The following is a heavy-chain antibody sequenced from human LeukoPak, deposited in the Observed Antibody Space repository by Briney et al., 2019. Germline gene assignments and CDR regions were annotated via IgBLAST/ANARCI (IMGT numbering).Heavy chain of an antibody. CDR2: INHSGST. CDR3: ARGGRITIFGVVGVRTFDY. D-gene: IGHD3-3*01. Sequence: GSLRPSCAASGFTFSSYGMSWIRQPPGKGLEWIGEINHSGSTNYNPSLKSRVTISVDTSKNQFSLKLSSVTAADTAVYYCARGGRITIFGVVGVRTFDYWGQGTLVTVSS. V-gene: IGHV4-34*01. CDR1: GFTFSSYG. J-gene: IGHJ4*02.